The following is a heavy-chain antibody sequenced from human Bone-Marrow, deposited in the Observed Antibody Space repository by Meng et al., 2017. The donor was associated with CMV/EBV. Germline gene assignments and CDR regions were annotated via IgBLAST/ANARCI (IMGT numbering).Heavy chain of an antibody. CDR2: INSDGSST. V-gene: IGHV3-74*01. D-gene: IGHD2-21*01. CDR1: GFTFSSYW. Sequence: GESLKISCAASGFTFSSYWMHWVRQAPGKGLVWVSRINSDGSSTSYADSVKGRFTISRDNAKNTLYLQMNSLRVEDTAVYYCARHRLYSFDYWGLGTLVTVSS. CDR3: ARHRLYSFDY. J-gene: IGHJ4*02.